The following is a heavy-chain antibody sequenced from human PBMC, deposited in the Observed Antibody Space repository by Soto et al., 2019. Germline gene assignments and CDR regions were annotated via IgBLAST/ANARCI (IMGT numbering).Heavy chain of an antibody. CDR2: ISAYNGNT. D-gene: IGHD2-21*01. Sequence: ASVKVSCKASGYTFTSYGISWVRQAPGQGLEWMGWISAYNGNTNYAQKLQGRVTMTTDTSTSTAYMELRSLRSDDTAVYYSARDSGDGYNSLFDYWGQGTLVTVSS. J-gene: IGHJ4*02. CDR1: GYTFTSYG. V-gene: IGHV1-18*04. CDR3: ARDSGDGYNSLFDY.